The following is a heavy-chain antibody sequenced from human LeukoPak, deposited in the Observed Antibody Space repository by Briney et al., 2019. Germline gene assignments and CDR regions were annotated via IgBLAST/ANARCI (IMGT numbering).Heavy chain of an antibody. J-gene: IGHJ6*03. D-gene: IGHD6-19*01. CDR2: IYSGGST. V-gene: IGHV3-66*01. CDR3: ARVGIAVAGTSLNYYYYYMDV. CDR1: GFTVSSNY. Sequence: GGSLRLSCAASGFTVSSNYMSWVRQAPGKGLEWVSVIYSGGSTYYADSVKGRFTISRDNSKSTLYLQMNSLRAEDTAVYYCARVGIAVAGTSLNYYYYYMDVWGKGTTVTISS.